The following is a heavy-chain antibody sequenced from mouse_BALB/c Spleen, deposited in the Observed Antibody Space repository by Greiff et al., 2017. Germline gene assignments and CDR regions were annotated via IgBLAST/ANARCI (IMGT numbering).Heavy chain of an antibody. CDR1: GYTFTSYN. CDR3: ASRRPPYWYFDV. Sequence: QVQLKQPGAELVKPGASVKMSCKASGYTFTSYNMHWVKQTPGQGLEWIGAIYPGNGDTSYNQKFKGKATLTADKSSSTAYMQLSSLTSEDSAVYYCASRRPPYWYFDVWGAGTTVTVSS. V-gene: IGHV1-12*01. J-gene: IGHJ1*01. CDR2: IYPGNGDT. D-gene: IGHD1-2*01.